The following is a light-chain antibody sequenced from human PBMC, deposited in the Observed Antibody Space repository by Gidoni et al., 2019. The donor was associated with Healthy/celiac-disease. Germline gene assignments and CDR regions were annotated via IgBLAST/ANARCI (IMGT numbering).Light chain of an antibody. CDR1: QSISSY. J-gene: IGKJ1*01. CDR3: QQSYSTPRT. CDR2: AAS. V-gene: IGKV1-39*01. Sequence: VGDRVTITCRASQSISSYLNWYQQKPGKAPKLLIYAASSLQSGVPSRFSGSGSGTDFTLTISSLQPEDFATYYCQQSYSTPRTFGQGTKVDIK.